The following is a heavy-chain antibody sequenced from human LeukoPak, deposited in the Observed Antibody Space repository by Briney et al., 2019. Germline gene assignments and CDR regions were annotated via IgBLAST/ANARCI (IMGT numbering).Heavy chain of an antibody. J-gene: IGHJ6*03. CDR2: IYYSGST. V-gene: IGHV4-59*01. CDR1: AGSISSYY. Sequence: PSETLSLTCTVSAGSISSYYWSWIRQPPGKGLEWIGYIYYSGSTNYNPSLKSRVTISVDTSKNQFSLKLSSVTAADTAVYYCARRVDYYYYYYMDVWGRGTTVTVSS. CDR3: ARRVDYYYYYYMDV.